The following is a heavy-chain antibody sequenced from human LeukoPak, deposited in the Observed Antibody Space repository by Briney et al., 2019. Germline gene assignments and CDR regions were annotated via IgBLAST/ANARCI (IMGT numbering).Heavy chain of an antibody. CDR1: GFTFSSYG. J-gene: IGHJ4*02. CDR2: IWYDGSNK. Sequence: PGGSLRLSCAASGFTFSSYGMHWVRQAPGKGLEWVVLIWYDGSNKYYVDSVKGRFTISRDNSKNTLYLQMNSLRAEDTAVYYCARDLRDGYPGGIFDYWGQGTLVTVSS. CDR3: ARDLRDGYPGGIFDY. D-gene: IGHD5-24*01. V-gene: IGHV3-33*01.